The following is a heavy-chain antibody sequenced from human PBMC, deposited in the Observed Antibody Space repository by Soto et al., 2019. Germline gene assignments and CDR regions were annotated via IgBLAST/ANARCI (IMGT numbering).Heavy chain of an antibody. CDR2: MYYTGST. V-gene: IGHV4-31*03. J-gene: IGHJ6*02. CDR1: GVSISSGAYY. D-gene: IGHD5-12*01. Sequence: QVQLQESGPGLVEPSQTLSLTCTVSGVSISSGAYYWSWIRQLPGKGLEWIAYMYYTGSTFYNPSLKSRVSTSVDTSKSQLSLKLSSVTAADTAVYYCATIGGATLSRTGPPSLYYKYGMDVWGQGTTVIVSS. CDR3: ATIGGATLSRTGPPSLYYKYGMDV.